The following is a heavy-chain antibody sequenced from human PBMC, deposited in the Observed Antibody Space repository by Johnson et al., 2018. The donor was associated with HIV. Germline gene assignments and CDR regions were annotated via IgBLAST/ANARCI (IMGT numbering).Heavy chain of an antibody. V-gene: IGHV3-7*02. Sequence: VQLVESGGGLVQPGGSLRLSCAVSGFTFSYYWMSWVRQAPGKGLEWVANIKQDGSEKYYVDSVKGRFTISRDNPKNSLYLQMNSLRAEDTAVYYCARAWKSAFDIWGQGTMVTVSS. CDR1: GFTFSYYW. D-gene: IGHD1-1*01. CDR2: IKQDGSEK. J-gene: IGHJ3*02. CDR3: ARAWKSAFDI.